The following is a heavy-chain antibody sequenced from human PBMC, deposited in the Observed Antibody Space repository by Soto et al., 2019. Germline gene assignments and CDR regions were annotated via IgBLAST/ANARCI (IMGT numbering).Heavy chain of an antibody. Sequence: SETLSLTCAVDGGSVSGYYWTWIRQPPGKGLEWIGEINHSGNTNYNPSLESRVTMSVDTSKKHFSLKVTSVSAADTAVYYCARKTGIAAAGYYYYGMDVWGQGTTVTVSS. CDR3: ARKTGIAAAGYYYYGMDV. CDR1: GGSVSGYY. V-gene: IGHV4-34*01. J-gene: IGHJ6*02. CDR2: INHSGNT. D-gene: IGHD6-13*01.